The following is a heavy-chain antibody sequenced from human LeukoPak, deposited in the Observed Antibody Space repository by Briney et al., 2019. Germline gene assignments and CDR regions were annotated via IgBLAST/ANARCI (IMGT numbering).Heavy chain of an antibody. Sequence: GGSLRLSCAASGFIFGSYWMQWVRQAPGKGLEWVSAISGSGGSTYYADSVKGRFTISRDNSKNTLYLQMNSLRAEDTAVYYCAKDRGYSYGSPFDYWGQGTLVTVSS. CDR1: GFIFGSYW. J-gene: IGHJ4*02. CDR3: AKDRGYSYGSPFDY. V-gene: IGHV3-23*01. CDR2: ISGSGGST. D-gene: IGHD5-18*01.